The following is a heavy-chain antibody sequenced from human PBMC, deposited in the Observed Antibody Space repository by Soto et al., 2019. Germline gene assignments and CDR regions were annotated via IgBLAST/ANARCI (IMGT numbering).Heavy chain of an antibody. CDR3: AKEPVGPDWYFDL. CDR2: ISGSGIST. J-gene: IGHJ2*01. Sequence: DVQLLESGGGLVQPGGSLRLSCAASGFTFRSYAMSWVRQAPGKGLEWVSGISGSGISTHYADSVKGRFTVSRDNSNTTLNLKMNSLRAEDTAVYNCAKEPVGPDWYFDLWGRGTLFTVSS. CDR1: GFTFRSYA. V-gene: IGHV3-23*01.